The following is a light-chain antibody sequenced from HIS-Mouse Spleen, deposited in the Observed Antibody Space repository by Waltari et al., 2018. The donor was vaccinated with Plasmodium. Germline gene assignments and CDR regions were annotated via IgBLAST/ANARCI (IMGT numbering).Light chain of an antibody. V-gene: IGLV3-10*01. CDR2: EDS. Sequence: SYELTQPPSVSVSPGQTARITCSGDALQKKYAYWYQQKSGQAPGRVIYEDSKRPSGIPERFSGSSSGTMATLTISGAQVEDEADYYCYSTDSSGNHRVFGGGTKLTVL. J-gene: IGLJ3*02. CDR1: ALQKKY. CDR3: YSTDSSGNHRV.